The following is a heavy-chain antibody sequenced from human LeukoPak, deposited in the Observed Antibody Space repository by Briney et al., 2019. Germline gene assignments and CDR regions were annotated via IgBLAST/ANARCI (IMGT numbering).Heavy chain of an antibody. Sequence: GGSLRLSCEASGFTFSNYAMHWVRRAPGKGLGWVALISYDGSTKHYADSVKGRFTISRDNSKNTLSLQINRLRSEDTAVYYCAKDLHYYGPGSSPQYWGQGTLVTVSS. CDR1: GFTFSNYA. V-gene: IGHV3-30*18. CDR3: AKDLHYYGPGSSPQY. CDR2: ISYDGSTK. D-gene: IGHD3-10*01. J-gene: IGHJ4*02.